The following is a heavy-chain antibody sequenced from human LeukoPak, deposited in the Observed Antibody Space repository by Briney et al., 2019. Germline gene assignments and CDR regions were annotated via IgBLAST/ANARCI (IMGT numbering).Heavy chain of an antibody. CDR1: GGSISSGGYY. Sequence: SETLSLTCTVSGGSISSGGYYWNWIRQPPGKGLEWIGYIYYSGSTYYNPSLESRVTISVDTSKNQFSLKLSSVTAADTAVYYCAREPVHSYALDYFDYWGQGTLVTVSS. CDR2: IYYSGST. D-gene: IGHD5-18*01. J-gene: IGHJ4*02. V-gene: IGHV4-31*03. CDR3: AREPVHSYALDYFDY.